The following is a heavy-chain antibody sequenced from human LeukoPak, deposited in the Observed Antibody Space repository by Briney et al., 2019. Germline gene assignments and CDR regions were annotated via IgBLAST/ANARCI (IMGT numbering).Heavy chain of an antibody. J-gene: IGHJ4*02. V-gene: IGHV3-30*18. CDR3: AKDPDIAVAAADTDY. D-gene: IGHD6-19*01. CDR1: GFTLSSYG. CDR2: ISYDGSNK. Sequence: GGSLRLSCAASGFTLSSYGMHWVRQAPGKGLEWVAVISYDGSNKYYADSVKGRFTISRDNSKNTLYLQMNSLRAEDTAVYYCAKDPDIAVAAADTDYWGRGTLVTVSS.